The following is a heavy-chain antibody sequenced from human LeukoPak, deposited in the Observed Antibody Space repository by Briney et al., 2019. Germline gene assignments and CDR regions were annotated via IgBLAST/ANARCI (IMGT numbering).Heavy chain of an antibody. V-gene: IGHV3-23*01. J-gene: IGHJ4*02. D-gene: IGHD6-19*01. CDR3: AKDARRTSGWYFFDC. CDR2: ISDSGSLT. CDR1: GFAFSSQA. Sequence: PGGSLRLSCAASGFAFSSQAMGWVRQAPGKGLEWVSVISDSGSLTYYADSVKGRFNISTDNSKNALFLQMSSLRAEDTAVYYCAKDARRTSGWYFFDCWGQGTLVTVSS.